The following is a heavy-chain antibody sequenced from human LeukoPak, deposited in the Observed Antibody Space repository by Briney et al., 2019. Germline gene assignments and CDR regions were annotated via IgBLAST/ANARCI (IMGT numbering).Heavy chain of an antibody. CDR1: GFIFGTYG. CDR3: AKMGATDY. V-gene: IGHV3-23*01. Sequence: PGGTLRLSCAASGFIFGTYGMTWVRQAPGKGPEWVSVISGSGGSTHYADSVKGRFTISRDISKNTLYLQMNSLRAEDTAVYYCAKMGATDYWGQGTLVTVSS. D-gene: IGHD1-26*01. CDR2: ISGSGGST. J-gene: IGHJ4*02.